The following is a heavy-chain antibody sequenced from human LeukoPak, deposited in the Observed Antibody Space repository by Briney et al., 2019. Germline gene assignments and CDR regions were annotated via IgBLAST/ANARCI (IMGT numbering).Heavy chain of an antibody. CDR3: ERHQRSRSYYDSSGYLGY. V-gene: IGHV4-4*07. CDR2: IYTSGSI. CDR1: GGSISSYY. Sequence: SETLSLTCTVSGGSISSYYWSWIRQPAGKGLEWIGRIYTSGSINYNPSLKSRVTMSVDTSKNQFSLKLSSVTSADTAVYYCERHQRSRSYYDSSGYLGYWGQGTLVTVSS. J-gene: IGHJ4*02. D-gene: IGHD3-22*01.